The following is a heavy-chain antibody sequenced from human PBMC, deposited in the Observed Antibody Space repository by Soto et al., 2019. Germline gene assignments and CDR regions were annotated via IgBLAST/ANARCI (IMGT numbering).Heavy chain of an antibody. CDR2: ISPILGIT. CDR1: GGTLSNYN. CDR3: ATSVATMLDNWFDP. D-gene: IGHD2-8*01. J-gene: IGHJ5*02. Sequence: QVHLVQSGAEVKKPGSSVKVSCKASGGTLSNYNFNWVRQAPGQGLEWMGRISPILGITDYAQRFQGRVTITADKSTRIAYMAVNNLRSEDTAVYSCATSVATMLDNWFDPWGQGTLVNVYS. V-gene: IGHV1-69*02.